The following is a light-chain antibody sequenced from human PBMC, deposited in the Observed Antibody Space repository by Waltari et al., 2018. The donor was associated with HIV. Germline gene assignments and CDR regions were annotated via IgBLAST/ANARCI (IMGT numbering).Light chain of an antibody. CDR1: DSDFGLYNF. CDR3: ASFTGDNTVM. V-gene: IGLV2-14*03. Sequence: AVTQPASVSGLPGQSTTISCTGGDSDFGLYNFVSWYQQHSGKPPKLILYDVDSRASGVSARVPGSMSGNTASLTISGLRAEDEAHYYCASFTGDNTVMFGGGTEVTVL. J-gene: IGLJ3*02. CDR2: DVD.